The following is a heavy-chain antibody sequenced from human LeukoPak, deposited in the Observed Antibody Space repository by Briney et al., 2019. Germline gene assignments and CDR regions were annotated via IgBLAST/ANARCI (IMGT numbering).Heavy chain of an antibody. Sequence: PGRSLRLSCAASGFTFSSYGMHWVRQAPGRGLGWVAVISYDGSNKYYADSVKGRFTISRDNSKNTLYLQMNSLRAEDTAVYYCAKEGSTYYDFWSGYFDYWGQGTLVTVSS. V-gene: IGHV3-30*18. CDR3: AKEGSTYYDFWSGYFDY. CDR1: GFTFSSYG. D-gene: IGHD3-3*01. CDR2: ISYDGSNK. J-gene: IGHJ4*02.